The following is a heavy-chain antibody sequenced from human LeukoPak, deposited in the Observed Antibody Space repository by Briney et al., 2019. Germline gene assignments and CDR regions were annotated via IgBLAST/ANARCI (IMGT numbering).Heavy chain of an antibody. Sequence: GGSLRLSCAASGFTFRTYAMSWVRQPPGKGLEWVSAISGSGGSTYYAESVKGRLTISRDNSKHTLYLEMNSLRAEDTAVYYCAKAGSGAAGWFGELLYYFDYWGQGTLVTVSS. CDR1: GFTFRTYA. J-gene: IGHJ4*02. D-gene: IGHD3-10*01. CDR3: AKAGSGAAGWFGELLYYFDY. CDR2: ISGSGGST. V-gene: IGHV3-23*01.